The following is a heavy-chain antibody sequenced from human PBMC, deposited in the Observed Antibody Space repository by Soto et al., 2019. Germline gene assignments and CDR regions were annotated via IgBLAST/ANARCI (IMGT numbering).Heavy chain of an antibody. CDR2: IWYDGSNK. Sequence: PGGSLRLSCAASGFTFSSYGMHWVRQAPGKGLEWVAVIWYDGSNKYYADSVKGRFTISRDNSKNTLYLQMNSLRAEDTAVYYCARDPFSGVVVAAQGLYGMDVWGQGTTVTVSS. J-gene: IGHJ6*02. CDR3: ARDPFSGVVVAAQGLYGMDV. V-gene: IGHV3-33*01. CDR1: GFTFSSYG. D-gene: IGHD2-15*01.